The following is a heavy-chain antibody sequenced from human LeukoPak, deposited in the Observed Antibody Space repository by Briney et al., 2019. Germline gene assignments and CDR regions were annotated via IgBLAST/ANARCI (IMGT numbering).Heavy chain of an antibody. CDR3: ARVSGGSGWYYFDY. Sequence: PGGSLRLSCAASGFTFSSYSTNWVRQAPGKGLEWVSSISSSSSYIYYADSVKGRFTISRDNAKNSLYLQMNSLRAEDTAVYYCARVSGGSGWYYFDYWGQGTLVTVSS. V-gene: IGHV3-21*01. D-gene: IGHD6-19*01. J-gene: IGHJ4*02. CDR2: ISSSSSYI. CDR1: GFTFSSYS.